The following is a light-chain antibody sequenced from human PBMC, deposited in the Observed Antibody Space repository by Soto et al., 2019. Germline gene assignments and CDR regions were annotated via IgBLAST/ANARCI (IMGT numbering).Light chain of an antibody. CDR3: QQYNNWPPFT. CDR2: GAS. J-gene: IGKJ3*01. Sequence: EIVMTQSPATLSVSPGESATLSCRASQSVSSNLAWYQQKPGQAPRLLIYGASTRATGIPARFSGSGSGTGFTLTISSLQSEDFAVYYCQQYNNWPPFTFGPGTKVDIK. CDR1: QSVSSN. V-gene: IGKV3-15*01.